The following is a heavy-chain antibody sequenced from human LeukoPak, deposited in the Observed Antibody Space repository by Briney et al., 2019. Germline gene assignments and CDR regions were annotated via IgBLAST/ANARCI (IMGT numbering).Heavy chain of an antibody. Sequence: GGSLRLSCVVSGFMSGSYPMTWVRQDPRKGLEWLSTVSGRGDSTYYAESVKGRFTISRDTSKNTVYLQMNSLRAEDTALYYCAKTHLPGIAVAGIGYYFDYWGQGTLVTVSS. CDR1: GFMSGSYP. CDR2: VSGRGDST. CDR3: AKTHLPGIAVAGIGYYFDY. D-gene: IGHD6-19*01. V-gene: IGHV3-23*01. J-gene: IGHJ4*02.